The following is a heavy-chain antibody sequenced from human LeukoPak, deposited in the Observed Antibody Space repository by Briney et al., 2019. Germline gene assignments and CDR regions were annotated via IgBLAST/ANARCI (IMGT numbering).Heavy chain of an antibody. CDR1: GFTFSSYS. CDR2: MNQDGSEK. CDR3: SRAIRGRSSLSEY. Sequence: GGSLRLSCAASGFTFSSYSMNWVRQAPGKGLEWVAIMNQDGSEKYYVDSVKGRFTISRDNAKNLLYLQMNSLRPEDTAVYYCSRAIRGRSSLSEYWDQGTLVTVSS. D-gene: IGHD3-10*01. V-gene: IGHV3-7*01. J-gene: IGHJ4*02.